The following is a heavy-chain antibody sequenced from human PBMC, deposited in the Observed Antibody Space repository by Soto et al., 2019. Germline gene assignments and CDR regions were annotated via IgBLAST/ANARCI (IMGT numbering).Heavy chain of an antibody. J-gene: IGHJ4*02. CDR1: GFIFDIDA. CDR3: AKGANEPVDS. CDR2: ISGSGGST. D-gene: IGHD1-26*01. V-gene: IGHV3-23*01. Sequence: GGSLRLSCAASGFIFDIDAMSWFRQAPGKGLEWVSSISGSGGSTYYADSVKGRFTISRDNSMHMLYVQMNSLRAEDTAVYYCAKGANEPVDSWGQGTVVTVSS.